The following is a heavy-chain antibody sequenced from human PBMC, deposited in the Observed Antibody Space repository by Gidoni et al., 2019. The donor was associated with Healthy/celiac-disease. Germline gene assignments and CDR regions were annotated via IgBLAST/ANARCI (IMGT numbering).Heavy chain of an antibody. CDR1: GYSFTSYW. Sequence: EVQLVQSGAEGKKPGESLKISCTGSGYSFTSYWIGWVRQMPGKGLAWLGLLYPGDSYTRYGPSFQGQVTISADNSISTAYLQWSSLKASDTAMYYCARIYGGNSPILYFDYWGQGTLVTVSS. V-gene: IGHV5-51*03. CDR2: LYPGDSYT. J-gene: IGHJ4*02. D-gene: IGHD2-21*02. CDR3: ARIYGGNSPILYFDY.